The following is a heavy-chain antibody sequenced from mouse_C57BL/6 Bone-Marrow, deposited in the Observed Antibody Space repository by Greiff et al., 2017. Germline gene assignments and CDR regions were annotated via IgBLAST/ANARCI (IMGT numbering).Heavy chain of an antibody. CDR3: ARRGTSWYFDV. Sequence: EVHLVESGGDLVKPGGSLKLSCAASGFTFSSYGMSWVRQTPDKRLEWVATISSGGSHTYYTDSVKGRFTISRDKAKNTLYLQMSSLKSEDTAMYYCARRGTSWYFDVWGTGTTVTDSS. CDR2: ISSGGSHT. CDR1: GFTFSSYG. J-gene: IGHJ1*03. V-gene: IGHV5-6*01. D-gene: IGHD3-3*01.